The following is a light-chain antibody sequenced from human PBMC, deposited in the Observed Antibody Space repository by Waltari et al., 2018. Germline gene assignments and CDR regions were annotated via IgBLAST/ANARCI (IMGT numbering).Light chain of an antibody. Sequence: DIQMTQSPSSLSASVGDRVTITCRASQSISSYLYWYQQKPGKAPKLLIFAASSLESGVPSRVRGSGSGTDFTLTITSLQPEDFATYYCQQSHSAPRTFGQGTKVEIK. CDR2: AAS. CDR3: QQSHSAPRT. J-gene: IGKJ1*01. V-gene: IGKV1-39*01. CDR1: QSISSY.